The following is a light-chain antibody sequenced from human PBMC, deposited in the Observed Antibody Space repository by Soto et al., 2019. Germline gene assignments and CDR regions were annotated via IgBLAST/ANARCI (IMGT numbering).Light chain of an antibody. CDR3: QQCHSYWT. J-gene: IGKJ1*01. Sequence: DIQMTQSPSTLSASVGDRVTITCRASQSINTWLAWYQQKPGTAPKLLIYDASSLESGVPSRFSGSGSGTEFTLTISGLQPEDFATYYCQQCHSYWTCVQGTKVEIK. CDR1: QSINTW. CDR2: DAS. V-gene: IGKV1-5*01.